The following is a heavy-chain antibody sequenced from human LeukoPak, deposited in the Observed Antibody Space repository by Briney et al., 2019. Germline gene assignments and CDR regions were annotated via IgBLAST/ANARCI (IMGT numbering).Heavy chain of an antibody. CDR2: INHSGST. CDR1: GGSFSGYY. J-gene: IGHJ4*02. CDR3: ARDRGTY. D-gene: IGHD1-1*01. Sequence: SETLSLTCAVYGGSFSGYYWSWIRQPPGKGLEWIGEINHSGSTNYNPSLKSRATISVDTSKNQFSLKLSSVTAADTAVYYCARDRGTYWGQGTLVTVSS. V-gene: IGHV4-34*01.